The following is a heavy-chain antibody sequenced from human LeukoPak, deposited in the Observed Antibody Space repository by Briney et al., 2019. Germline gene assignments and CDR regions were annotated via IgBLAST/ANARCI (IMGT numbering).Heavy chain of an antibody. CDR2: TYYRSKWYN. V-gene: IGHV6-1*01. CDR3: AVLVGATVNFDY. D-gene: IGHD1-26*01. J-gene: IGHJ4*02. Sequence: SQTLSLTCAISGDSVSSNSAAWNWIRQSPSRGLEWLGRTYYRSKWYNDYAVSVKSRITINPDTSKNQFSLKLSSVTAADTAVYYCAVLVGATVNFDYWGQGTLVTVSS. CDR1: GDSVSSNSAA.